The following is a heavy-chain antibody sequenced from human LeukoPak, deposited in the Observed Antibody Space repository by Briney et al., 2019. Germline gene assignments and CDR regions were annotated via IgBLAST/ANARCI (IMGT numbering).Heavy chain of an antibody. D-gene: IGHD3-3*01. CDR3: ARAGFLEWWESDGY. V-gene: IGHV3-30*03. J-gene: IGHJ4*02. CDR2: ISYDGSNK. CDR1: GFAFSSYG. Sequence: PGRSLRLSCAASGFAFSSYGMHWVRQAPGKGLEWVAVISYDGSNKYYADSVKGRFTISRDNSKNTLYLQMNSLRAEDTAVCYCARAGFLEWWESDGYWGQGTLVAVSS.